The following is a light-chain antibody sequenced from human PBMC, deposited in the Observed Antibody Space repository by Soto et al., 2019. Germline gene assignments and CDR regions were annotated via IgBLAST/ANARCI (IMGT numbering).Light chain of an antibody. CDR3: QSCDSSLSGSGV. Sequence: QSALTQPRSVSGAPGQRVTISCTGSSSNIGAGYDVHWYQQLPGTAPKLLIYRNSNRPSGAPDRFSGSKSGTSASLAIPGLQAEDEADYYCQSCDSSLSGSGVFGTGTKGTVL. J-gene: IGLJ1*01. CDR2: RNS. V-gene: IGLV1-40*01. CDR1: SSNIGAGYD.